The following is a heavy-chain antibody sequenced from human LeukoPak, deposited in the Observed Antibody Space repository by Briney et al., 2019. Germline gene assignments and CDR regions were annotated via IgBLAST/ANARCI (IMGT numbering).Heavy chain of an antibody. D-gene: IGHD6-19*01. J-gene: IGHJ6*02. CDR2: ISSSSSYI. V-gene: IGHV3-21*01. Sequence: GGSLRLSCAASGFTFSSYSMNWVRQAPGKGLEWVSSISSSSSYIYYAASVKGRFTISRDNAKNSLYLQMHSLRAEDTAVYYCASGFWSVAGPSGTSYYYYGMDVWGQGTTVTVSS. CDR3: ASGFWSVAGPSGTSYYYYGMDV. CDR1: GFTFSSYS.